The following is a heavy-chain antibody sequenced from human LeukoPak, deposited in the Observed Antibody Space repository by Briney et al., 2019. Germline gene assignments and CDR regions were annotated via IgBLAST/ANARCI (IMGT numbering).Heavy chain of an antibody. D-gene: IGHD4-23*01. J-gene: IGHJ4*02. CDR3: ANIFGGNSHRSDY. Sequence: GGSLRLSCAASGFAFSSAWMSWVRQAPGQGLEWLGRIKTKTDGGTTDYAAPVKGRFTISRDDSKDTLYLQMNSLKSDDTAVYYCANIFGGNSHRSDYWGQGSLVTVSS. V-gene: IGHV3-15*01. CDR1: GFAFSSAW. CDR2: IKTKTDGGTT.